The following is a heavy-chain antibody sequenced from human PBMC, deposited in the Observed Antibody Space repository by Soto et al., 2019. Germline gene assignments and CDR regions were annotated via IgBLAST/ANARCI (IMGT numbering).Heavy chain of an antibody. CDR3: ARDRSIAARRGWDYYYYGMDV. CDR2: INPNSGGT. V-gene: IGHV1-2*04. D-gene: IGHD6-6*01. Sequence: ASVKVSCKASGYTFTGYYMHWVRQAPGQGLEWMGWINPNSGGTNYAQKFQGWVTMTRDTSISTAYMELSRLRSDDTAVYYGARDRSIAARRGWDYYYYGMDVWGQGTTVTVSS. J-gene: IGHJ6*02. CDR1: GYTFTGYY.